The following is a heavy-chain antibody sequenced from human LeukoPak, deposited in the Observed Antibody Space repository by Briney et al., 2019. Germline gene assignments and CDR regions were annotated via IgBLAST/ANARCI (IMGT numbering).Heavy chain of an antibody. Sequence: GGSLGLSCAASGFSFSSYSMNWVRQAPGKGLEWISYISGTGSTIYYADSVKGRFTISRDNAKNSLYLQMNSLRAEDTAVYYCARVTVGATADYFDYWGQGTLVTVSS. V-gene: IGHV3-48*01. J-gene: IGHJ4*02. CDR3: ARVTVGATADYFDY. CDR1: GFSFSSYS. CDR2: ISGTGSTI. D-gene: IGHD1-26*01.